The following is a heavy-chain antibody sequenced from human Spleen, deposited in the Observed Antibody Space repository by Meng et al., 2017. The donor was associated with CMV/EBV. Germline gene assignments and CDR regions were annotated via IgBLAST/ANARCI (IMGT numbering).Heavy chain of an antibody. V-gene: IGHV4-39*07. CDR3: ARDGGPAVAGRGNWLDP. CDR2: IYYSGST. J-gene: IGHJ5*02. Sequence: ISRSSYYWGWIRQPPGKGLEWIGSIYYSGSTYYNSSLKSRVTISVDTSKNQFSLKLSSVTAADTAVYYCARDGGPAVAGRGNWLDPWGQGTLVTVSS. D-gene: IGHD6-19*01. CDR1: ISRSSYY.